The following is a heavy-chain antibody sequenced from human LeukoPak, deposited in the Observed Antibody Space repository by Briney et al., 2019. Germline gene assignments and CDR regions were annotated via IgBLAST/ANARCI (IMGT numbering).Heavy chain of an antibody. D-gene: IGHD3-3*01. Sequence: GGSLRLSCAASGFSLSSHWMAWVRQAPGKGLEWVANIKRDGSQENYVDSVKGRFTISRDNGQNSLFLQMTSLRVDDTAVYYCARGITTIFGVSPMDVWGKGTTVTVSS. J-gene: IGHJ6*03. CDR2: IKRDGSQE. CDR1: GFSLSSHW. CDR3: ARGITTIFGVSPMDV. V-gene: IGHV3-7*04.